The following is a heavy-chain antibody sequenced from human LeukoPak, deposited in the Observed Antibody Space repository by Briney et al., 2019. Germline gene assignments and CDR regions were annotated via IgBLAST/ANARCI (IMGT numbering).Heavy chain of an antibody. CDR3: ARGWGCSSTSCYTGYYYYYMDV. Sequence: PSETLSLTCAVYGESFSGYYWSWIRQPPGKGLEWIGVINHSGSTNYNPSLKSRVTISVDTSKNQFSLKLSSVTAADTAVYYCARGWGCSSTSCYTGYYYYYMDVWGKGTTVSVSS. CDR1: GESFSGYY. J-gene: IGHJ6*03. D-gene: IGHD2-2*02. CDR2: INHSGST. V-gene: IGHV4-34*01.